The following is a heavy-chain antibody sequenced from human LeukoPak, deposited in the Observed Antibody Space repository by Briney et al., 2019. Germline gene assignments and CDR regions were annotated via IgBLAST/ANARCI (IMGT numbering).Heavy chain of an antibody. J-gene: IGHJ4*02. CDR1: GFTFSSYG. CDR2: IRYDGSNK. Sequence: PGGSLRLSCAASGFTFSSYGMHWVRQAPGKGLEWVAFIRYDGSNKYYADSVKGRFTISRDNSKNTLYLQMNSLRAEDTAVYYCAKDTRWLVGSSFDYWGQGTLVTVSS. D-gene: IGHD6-19*01. V-gene: IGHV3-30*02. CDR3: AKDTRWLVGSSFDY.